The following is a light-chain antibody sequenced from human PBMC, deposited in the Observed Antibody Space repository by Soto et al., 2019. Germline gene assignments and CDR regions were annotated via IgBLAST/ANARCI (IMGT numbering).Light chain of an antibody. V-gene: IGKV3-20*01. CDR3: QQYGSPPKT. Sequence: EIVLTQSPGTLSLSPGERVTLSCRASQSISSNYLAWYQQIPGQAPRLLIYGASSRATGIPGRFSGSGSGTDFTLSISRLEPEDSAVYYCQQYGSPPKTFGQGTKVDIK. J-gene: IGKJ1*01. CDR2: GAS. CDR1: QSISSNY.